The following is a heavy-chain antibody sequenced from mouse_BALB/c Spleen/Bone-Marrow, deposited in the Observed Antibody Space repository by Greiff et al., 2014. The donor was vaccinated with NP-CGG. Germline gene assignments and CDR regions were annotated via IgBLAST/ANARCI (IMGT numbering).Heavy chain of an antibody. CDR1: GFSLTNYG. V-gene: IGHV2-9*02. D-gene: IGHD1-2*01. CDR3: ARITTATGAMDY. Sequence: VHLVESGPGLVAPSQSLSITCTVSGFSLTNYGVHWVRQPPGKGLEWLGVIWADGSTNYNSALMSRLSISKDNSKSQVFFKMNSLQTDDTAMYDCARITTATGAMDYWGQGTSVTVSS. J-gene: IGHJ4*01. CDR2: IWADGST.